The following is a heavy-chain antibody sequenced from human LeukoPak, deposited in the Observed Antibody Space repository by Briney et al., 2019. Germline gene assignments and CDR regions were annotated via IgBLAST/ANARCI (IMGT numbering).Heavy chain of an antibody. CDR2: IYYSGST. V-gene: IGHV4-39*02. CDR3: ARDPVVGADSSGYFDY. J-gene: IGHJ4*02. D-gene: IGHD1-26*01. CDR1: GGSISSSSYS. Sequence: SETLSLTCTVSGGSISSSSYSWGWIRQPPGKGLEWIGSIYYSGSTYYNPSLKSRVTISVDTSKNQFSLKLSSVTAADTAVYYCARDPVVGADSSGYFDYWGQGTLVTVSS.